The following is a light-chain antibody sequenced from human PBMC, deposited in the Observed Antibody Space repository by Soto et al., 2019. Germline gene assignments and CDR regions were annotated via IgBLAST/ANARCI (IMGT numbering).Light chain of an antibody. Sequence: DIPITRTPSSLYASVGDAVTITCRPRQTIMTYLNWYQLKTGQTPRIMIYAASSSQSGVPSRSTSSGSGTDFPITIPSLQPEAFATYPCQQSYNSPQTFGQGTKV. J-gene: IGKJ1*01. CDR1: QTIMTY. CDR2: AAS. CDR3: QQSYNSPQT. V-gene: IGKV1-39*01.